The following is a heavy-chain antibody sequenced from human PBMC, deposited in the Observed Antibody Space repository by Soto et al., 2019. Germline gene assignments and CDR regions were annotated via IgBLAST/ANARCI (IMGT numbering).Heavy chain of an antibody. CDR2: IIPIFGTA. J-gene: IGHJ3*02. V-gene: IGHV1-69*13. CDR1: GGTFSSYA. Sequence: SVKVSCKASGGTFSSYAISWVRQAPGQGLEWMGGIIPIFGTANYAQKFQGRVTITADESTSTAYMELSSVRSEDTAVYYCARSLVVVVIEDAFDIWGQGTMVTVSS. D-gene: IGHD3-22*01. CDR3: ARSLVVVVIEDAFDI.